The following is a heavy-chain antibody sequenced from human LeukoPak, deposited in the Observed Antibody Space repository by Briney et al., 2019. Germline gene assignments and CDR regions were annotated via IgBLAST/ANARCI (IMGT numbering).Heavy chain of an antibody. V-gene: IGHV3-21*01. J-gene: IGHJ6*03. D-gene: IGHD5-12*01. CDR2: ITTDSRYM. CDR3: ARDPYSGYYGAYYYYYMGV. CDR1: GFTFSTYN. Sequence: SGGSLRLSCTAAGFTFSTYNMNWVRQAPGKGLEGVSAITTDSRYMYYADSVKGRFTISRDNAKNSLYLPMNSLRAEDAALYFCARDPYSGYYGAYYYYYMGVWGKGTTVTISS.